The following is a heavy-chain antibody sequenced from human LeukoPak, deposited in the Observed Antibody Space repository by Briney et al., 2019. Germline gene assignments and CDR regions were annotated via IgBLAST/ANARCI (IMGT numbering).Heavy chain of an antibody. D-gene: IGHD6-6*01. CDR1: GVSISSYY. V-gene: IGHV4-59*01. CDR3: ARAYSSSDIRFDY. Sequence: SPSESLSLTWTVSGVSISSYYWSWMRQPPGKGLEWIGYIYYSGSTNYNPSLKSRVTISVDTSKNQFSLKLSSVTAADTAVYYCARAYSSSDIRFDYWGQGTLVTVSS. J-gene: IGHJ4*02. CDR2: IYYSGST.